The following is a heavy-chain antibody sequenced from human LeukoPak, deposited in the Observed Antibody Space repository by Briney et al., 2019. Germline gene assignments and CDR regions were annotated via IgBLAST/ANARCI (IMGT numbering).Heavy chain of an antibody. D-gene: IGHD2-2*01. Sequence: SETLSLTCTVSGGSISSYYWSWIRQPAGKGLEWIGRIYTSGSTNYNPSLKSRVTMSVDTSKNQFSLKLSSVTAAVTAVYYCASHAARYCSSTSCSPVNYFDYWGQGTLVTVSS. CDR1: GGSISSYY. CDR2: IYTSGST. CDR3: ASHAARYCSSTSCSPVNYFDY. J-gene: IGHJ4*02. V-gene: IGHV4-4*07.